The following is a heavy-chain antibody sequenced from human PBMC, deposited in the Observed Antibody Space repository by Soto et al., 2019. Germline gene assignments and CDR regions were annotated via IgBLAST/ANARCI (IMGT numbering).Heavy chain of an antibody. CDR2: IYYSGST. CDR3: ARQIDFWSGYYMYYFDY. D-gene: IGHD3-3*01. J-gene: IGHJ4*02. Sequence: SETLSLTCTVSGGSISSYYWSWIRQPPGKGLEWIGYIYYSGSTNYNPSLKSRVTISVDTSKNQFSLKLSSVTAADTAVYYCARQIDFWSGYYMYYFDYWGQGTLVTVSS. V-gene: IGHV4-59*08. CDR1: GGSISSYY.